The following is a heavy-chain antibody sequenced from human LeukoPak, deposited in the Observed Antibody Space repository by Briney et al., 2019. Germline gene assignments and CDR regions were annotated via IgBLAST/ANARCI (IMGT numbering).Heavy chain of an antibody. V-gene: IGHV4-4*07. CDR3: ARGSVAYCSGGSCYEDY. CDR2: IYASGST. Sequence: SETLSLTCTVSGGSISTYYWSWIRQPAGKGLEWIGRIYASGSTNYNPSLKSRVTMSVDTSKNQFSLKLSSVTAADTAVYYCARGSVAYCSGGSCYEDYWGQGTLVTVSS. CDR1: GGSISTYY. J-gene: IGHJ4*02. D-gene: IGHD2-15*01.